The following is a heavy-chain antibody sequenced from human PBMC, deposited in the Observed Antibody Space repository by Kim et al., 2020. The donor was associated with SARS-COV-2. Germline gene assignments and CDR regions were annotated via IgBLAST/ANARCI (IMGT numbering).Heavy chain of an antibody. CDR1: GFTFDDYT. J-gene: IGHJ4*02. CDR2: ISWDGGTT. Sequence: GGSLRLSCAASGFTFDDYTMHWVRQAPGKGLEWVSLISWDGGTTYYADSVKGRFTISRDNSKNSLYPQRNSLRTEDTALYYCAKAAIRYSSGWYYFDYWGQGTLVTVSS. D-gene: IGHD6-19*01. CDR3: AKAAIRYSSGWYYFDY. V-gene: IGHV3-43*01.